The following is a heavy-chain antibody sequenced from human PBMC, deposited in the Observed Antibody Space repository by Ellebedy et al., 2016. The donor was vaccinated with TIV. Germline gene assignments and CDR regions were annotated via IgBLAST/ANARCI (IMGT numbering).Heavy chain of an antibody. CDR2: ISHSGST. CDR3: ARGSPSSSWLSLDS. Sequence: MPSETLSLTCAVSGGSFSDYYWSWIRQPPGKGLEWIGEISHSGSTNYNPSLKSRVTISVDRSKNQFYLNLRSVTAADRAVYYCARGSPSSSWLSLDSWGQGTLVTVSS. D-gene: IGHD6-13*01. J-gene: IGHJ4*02. V-gene: IGHV4-34*01. CDR1: GGSFSDYY.